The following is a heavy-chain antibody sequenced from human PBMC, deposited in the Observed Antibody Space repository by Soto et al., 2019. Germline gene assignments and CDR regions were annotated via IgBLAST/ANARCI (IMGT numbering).Heavy chain of an antibody. CDR2: INHDGIT. V-gene: IGHV4-34*01. J-gene: IGHJ4*02. CDR3: ACRYCTGGSCYRP. CDR1: GGSFSGYY. D-gene: IGHD2-15*01. Sequence: QVQLQQWGAGLLKPSETLSLTCAISGGSFSGYYWSWIRQPPGKGLEWIGEINHDGITNYNPSLKSRVTISPDTSKNQFSLKLTSVTAADTAVYYCACRYCTGGSCYRPWGQGTLVTVSS.